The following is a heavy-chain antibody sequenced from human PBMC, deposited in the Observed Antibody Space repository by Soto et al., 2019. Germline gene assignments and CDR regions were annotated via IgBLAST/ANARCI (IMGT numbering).Heavy chain of an antibody. J-gene: IGHJ4*02. D-gene: IGHD3-22*01. CDR1: GYTFTSYD. CDR2: INPITGGT. Sequence: ASVKVSCKASGYTFTSYDIHWVRQVPGQGLEWMGWINPITGGTNYAPKFQGRVTMTRDTSITTAYMGLSRLRSDDTAVYYCARNYYDSSDRDYLDYWGQGTPVTVSS. V-gene: IGHV1-2*02. CDR3: ARNYYDSSDRDYLDY.